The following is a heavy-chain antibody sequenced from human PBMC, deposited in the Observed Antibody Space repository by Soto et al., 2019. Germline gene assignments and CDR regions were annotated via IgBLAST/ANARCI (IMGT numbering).Heavy chain of an antibody. Sequence: EVQLVESGGGLVQPGGSLRLSCAASGFTFSSYSMNWVRQAPGKGLEWVSYISSSSSTIYYADSVKGRFTIFRDNAKNSLYLQINSLRDEDTAVYYCARDPNDYVWGSYRDYWGQGTLVTVSS. CDR1: GFTFSSYS. V-gene: IGHV3-48*02. CDR2: ISSSSSTI. CDR3: ARDPNDYVWGSYRDY. J-gene: IGHJ4*02. D-gene: IGHD3-16*02.